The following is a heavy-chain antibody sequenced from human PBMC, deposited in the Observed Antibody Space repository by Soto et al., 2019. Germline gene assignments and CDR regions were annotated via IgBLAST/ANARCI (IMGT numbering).Heavy chain of an antibody. Sequence: SETLSLACTVSGGSISSGDYYWSLIRQPPGKGLEWIGYIYYSGSTYYNPSLKSRVTISVDTSKNQFSLKLSSVTAADTAVYYCAREVGELPYFDYWGQGTLVTVSS. CDR3: AREVGELPYFDY. CDR1: GGSISSGDYY. D-gene: IGHD1-26*01. J-gene: IGHJ4*02. CDR2: IYYSGST. V-gene: IGHV4-30-4*01.